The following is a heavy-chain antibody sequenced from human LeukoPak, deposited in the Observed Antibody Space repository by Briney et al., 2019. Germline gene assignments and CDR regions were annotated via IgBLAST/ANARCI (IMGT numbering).Heavy chain of an antibody. D-gene: IGHD2-2*01. V-gene: IGHV4-59*11. CDR3: ARGEVPAASHFDY. CDR2: IYYSGST. J-gene: IGHJ4*02. Sequence: SETLSLTCTVSGGSISSHYWSWIRQPPGKGLEWIGYIYYSGSTNYNPSLKSRVTISVDTSKNQFSLKLSSVTAADTAVCYCARGEVPAASHFDYWGQGTLVTVSS. CDR1: GGSISSHY.